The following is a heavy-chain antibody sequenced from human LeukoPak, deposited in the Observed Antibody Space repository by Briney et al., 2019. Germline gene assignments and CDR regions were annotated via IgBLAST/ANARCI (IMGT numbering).Heavy chain of an antibody. CDR1: GGSISSYY. J-gene: IGHJ4*02. V-gene: IGHV4-59*12. CDR3: ARDRYIVGARFDY. D-gene: IGHD1-26*01. Sequence: SETLSLTCSVSGGSISSYYWSWIRQPPGKGLEWIGSIYYSGSTYYNPSLKSRVTISVDTSKNQFSLKLSSVTAADTAVYYCARDRYIVGARFDYWGQGTLVTVSS. CDR2: IYYSGST.